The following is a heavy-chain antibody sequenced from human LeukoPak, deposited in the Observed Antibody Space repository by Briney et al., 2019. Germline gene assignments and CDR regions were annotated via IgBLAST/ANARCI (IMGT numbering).Heavy chain of an antibody. CDR2: IIPIFGTA. V-gene: IGHV1-69*01. J-gene: IGHJ4*02. CDR1: GGTFSSYA. D-gene: IGHD3-9*01. CDR3: ARERDILTGYSFDY. Sequence: SVKVSCKASGGTFSSYAISWVRQALGQGLEWMGGIIPIFGTANYAQKFQGRVTITADESTSTAYMELSSLRSEDTAVYYCARERDILTGYSFDYWGQGTLVTVSS.